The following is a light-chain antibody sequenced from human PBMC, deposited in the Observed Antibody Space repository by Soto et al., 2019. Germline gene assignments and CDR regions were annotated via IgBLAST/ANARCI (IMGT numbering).Light chain of an antibody. CDR3: QQAYTFPIT. CDR1: QSISTY. Sequence: DIQMTQSPSSLSASVGDRVTLTCRASQSISTYLNWYQQKPGKAPDLLIYTASNLESGVPSRFSGSGSGTEFTLTINSLQPEDFATYYCQQAYTFPITFGQGTRLEIK. CDR2: TAS. J-gene: IGKJ5*01. V-gene: IGKV1-39*01.